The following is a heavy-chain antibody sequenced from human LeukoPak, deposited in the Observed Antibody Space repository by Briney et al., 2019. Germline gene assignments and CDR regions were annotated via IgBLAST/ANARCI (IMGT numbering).Heavy chain of an antibody. CDR1: GFTFSSYA. J-gene: IGHJ4*02. CDR2: ISYDGSNK. D-gene: IGHD2-15*01. V-gene: IGHV3-30*04. CDR3: AREIVVVVAASGAKPQPD. Sequence: GGSLRLSCAASGFTFSSYAMHWVRQAPGKGLEWVAVISYDGSNKYYADSVKGRFTISRDNSKNTLYLQMNSLRAEDTAVYYCAREIVVVVAASGAKPQPDWGQGTLVTVSS.